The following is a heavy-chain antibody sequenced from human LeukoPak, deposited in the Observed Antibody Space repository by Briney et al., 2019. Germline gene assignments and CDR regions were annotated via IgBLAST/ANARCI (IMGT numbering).Heavy chain of an antibody. Sequence: ASVKVSCKVSGYTLTELSMHWVRQAPGKGLEWMGGFGPEDGETIYAQKFQGRVTMTEDTSTDTAYMELSSLRSEDTAVYYCATGIAAAGTGAFDIWGQGTMVTVSS. J-gene: IGHJ3*02. V-gene: IGHV1-24*01. D-gene: IGHD6-13*01. CDR2: FGPEDGET. CDR1: GYTLTELS. CDR3: ATGIAAAGTGAFDI.